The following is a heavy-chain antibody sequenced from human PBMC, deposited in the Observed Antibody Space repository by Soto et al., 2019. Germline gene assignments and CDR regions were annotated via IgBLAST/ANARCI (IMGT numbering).Heavy chain of an antibody. CDR2: IYHSGST. Sequence: PSENLSLTCTVSGGSLSSSSYYWGWIRQPPGEGLEWIGSIYHSGSTYYNPSLKSRVTISVDTSKNQFSLTLSSVPAADTAVYYCARRQDFYDSSAYYNAAFGIWGQG. CDR3: ARRQDFYDSSAYYNAAFGI. D-gene: IGHD3-22*01. CDR1: GGSLSSSSYY. V-gene: IGHV4-39*01. J-gene: IGHJ3*02.